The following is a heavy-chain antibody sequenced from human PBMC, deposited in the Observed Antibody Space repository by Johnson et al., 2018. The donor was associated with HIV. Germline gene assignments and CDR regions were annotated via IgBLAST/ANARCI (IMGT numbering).Heavy chain of an antibody. J-gene: IGHJ3*02. V-gene: IGHV3-13*01. CDR1: GFTFSSYD. Sequence: VQLVESGGGLVQPGGSLRLSCAASGFTFSSYDMHWVRQATGKGLEWVSAIGTAGDTYYQGSVKGRFTISRENAKNSLYLQMNSLRAGDTAVYYCARGRDSSGFNDAFDIWGQGTMVTVSS. CDR2: IGTAGDT. D-gene: IGHD3-22*01. CDR3: ARGRDSSGFNDAFDI.